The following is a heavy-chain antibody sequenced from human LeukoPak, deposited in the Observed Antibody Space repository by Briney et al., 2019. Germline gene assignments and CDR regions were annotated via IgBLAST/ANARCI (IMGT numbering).Heavy chain of an antibody. V-gene: IGHV1-18*01. CDR3: ARGLSGTYYGQSDL. D-gene: IGHD1-26*01. Sequence: ASVKVSCKARGYPFTSYGIIWVRQAPGQGLEWMGWISTYNGDTKYAQNLQGRVTLSTDTSTRTAYMELRSLTSDDTGVYYCARGLSGTYYGQSDLWGQGTLVTVSS. J-gene: IGHJ5*02. CDR2: ISTYNGDT. CDR1: GYPFTSYG.